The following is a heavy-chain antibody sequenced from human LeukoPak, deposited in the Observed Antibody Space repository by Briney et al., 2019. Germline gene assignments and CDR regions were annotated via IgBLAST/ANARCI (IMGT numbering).Heavy chain of an antibody. Sequence: SVKVSCKASGANLTTYGINWVRQAPGQGLEWMGRIIPIIAIAHYAQKFLGRITITADTSTSTAFLDLSSLTSEDTAVYYCARNFYGSGSYQHEPRKFDYWGQGTVVTVSS. V-gene: IGHV1-69*04. CDR2: IIPIIAIA. CDR1: GANLTTYG. J-gene: IGHJ4*02. CDR3: ARNFYGSGSYQHEPRKFDY. D-gene: IGHD3-10*01.